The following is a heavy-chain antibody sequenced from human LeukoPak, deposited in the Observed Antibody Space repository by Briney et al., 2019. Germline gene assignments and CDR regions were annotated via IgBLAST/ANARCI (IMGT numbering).Heavy chain of an antibody. Sequence: PSETLSLTCAVSGYSISSGYYWGWIRQPPGKGLEWIGSIYHSGSTYYNPSLKSRVTISVDTSKNQFSLKLSSVTAADTAVYYCARAARYSGYDGLLKRYYFDYRGQGTLVTVSS. D-gene: IGHD5-12*01. CDR1: GYSISSGYY. CDR2: IYHSGST. J-gene: IGHJ4*02. V-gene: IGHV4-38-2*01. CDR3: ARAARYSGYDGLLKRYYFDY.